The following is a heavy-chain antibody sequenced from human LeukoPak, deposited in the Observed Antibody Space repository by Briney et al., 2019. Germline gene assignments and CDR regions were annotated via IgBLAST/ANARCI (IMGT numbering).Heavy chain of an antibody. V-gene: IGHV4-61*02. CDR1: GGSISSGSYY. CDR2: IYTSGST. J-gene: IGHJ4*02. D-gene: IGHD5-18*01. CDR3: ARYRYSYGQRAFDY. Sequence: PSETLSLTCTVSGGSISSGSYYWSWIRQPAGKGLEWIGRIYTSGSTNYDPSLKSRVTISVDTSKNQFSLKLSSVTAADTAVYYCARYRYSYGQRAFDYWGQGTLVTVSS.